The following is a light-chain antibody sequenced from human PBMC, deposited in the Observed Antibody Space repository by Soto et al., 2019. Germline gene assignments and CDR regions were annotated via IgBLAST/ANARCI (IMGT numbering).Light chain of an antibody. CDR3: SSNSSSTTYV. CDR2: DVS. Sequence: QSALTQPASVSGSPGQSITISCTGTSSDIGNYNYVSWYQQHPGKAPKLMIYDVSNRPSGVSNRFSGSKSGNTASLTISGLQAEDEDDYYCSSNSSSTTYVFGTGTKSPS. J-gene: IGLJ1*01. V-gene: IGLV2-14*01. CDR1: SSDIGNYNY.